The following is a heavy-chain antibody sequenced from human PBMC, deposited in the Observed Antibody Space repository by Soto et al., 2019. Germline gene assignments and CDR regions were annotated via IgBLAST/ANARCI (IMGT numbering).Heavy chain of an antibody. Sequence: QVQLQESGPGLVKPSETLSLTCTVSGGSISSYYWSWIRQPPGKGLEWIGYIYYSGSTNYNPSLRSRVTISVDTSKNQFSLKLSSVTAADTAVYYCARLLCGLGGWFDPWGQGTLVTVSS. J-gene: IGHJ5*02. CDR2: IYYSGST. CDR3: ARLLCGLGGWFDP. CDR1: GGSISSYY. D-gene: IGHD3-16*01. V-gene: IGHV4-59*01.